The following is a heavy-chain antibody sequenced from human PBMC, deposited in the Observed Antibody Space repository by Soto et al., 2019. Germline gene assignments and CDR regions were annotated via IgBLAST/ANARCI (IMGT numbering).Heavy chain of an antibody. Sequence: KSSETLSLTCTVSGGSISSGGYYWSWIRQHPGKGLEWIGYIYYSGSTYYNPSLKSRVTISVDTSKNQFSLKLSSVTAADTAVYYCARDGGDCSSTSCYWKYNWFDPWGQGTLVTVS. D-gene: IGHD2-2*01. CDR2: IYYSGST. V-gene: IGHV4-31*03. CDR3: ARDGGDCSSTSCYWKYNWFDP. J-gene: IGHJ5*02. CDR1: GGSISSGGYY.